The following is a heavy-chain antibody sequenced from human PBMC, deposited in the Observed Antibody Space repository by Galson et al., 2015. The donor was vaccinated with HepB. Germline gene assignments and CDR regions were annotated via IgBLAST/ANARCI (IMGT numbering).Heavy chain of an antibody. CDR3: AKRGPLLHESIAAAGKKRVDYYYMDV. CDR1: GFTFISYA. D-gene: IGHD6-13*01. J-gene: IGHJ6*03. Sequence: SLRLSCAASGFTFISYAMSWVRQAPGKGLEWVSAISGSGGSTYYADSVKGRFTISRDNSKNTLYLQMNSLRAEDTAVYYCAKRGPLLHESIAAAGKKRVDYYYMDVWGKGTTVTVSS. V-gene: IGHV3-23*01. CDR2: ISGSGGST.